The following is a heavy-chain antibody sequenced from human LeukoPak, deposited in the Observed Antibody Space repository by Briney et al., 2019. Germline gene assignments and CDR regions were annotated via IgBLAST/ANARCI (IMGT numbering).Heavy chain of an antibody. CDR2: ITGSGSST. Sequence: GGSLRLSCAASGFTFSSYAMTWVRQAPGKGLEWVSSITGSGSSTYYADSVKGRFTISRDNSKNTLYLQMNSLRGEDTAVYYCAKSSSSPLYWGRGTLVTVSS. J-gene: IGHJ4*02. CDR1: GFTFSSYA. V-gene: IGHV3-23*01. CDR3: AKSSSSPLY. D-gene: IGHD6-6*01.